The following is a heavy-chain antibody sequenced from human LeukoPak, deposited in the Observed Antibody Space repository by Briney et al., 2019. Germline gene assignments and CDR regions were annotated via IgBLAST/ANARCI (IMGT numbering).Heavy chain of an antibody. CDR1: GGSISSSSYY. V-gene: IGHV4-39*07. Sequence: SETLSLTCTVSGGSISSSSYYWGWIRQPPGKGLEWIGSIYYSGSTSYNPSLKSRVTISVDTSKNQFSLKLSSVTAADTAVYYCARDREITMVRGVYEWGGLFDYWGQGTLVTVSS. D-gene: IGHD3-10*01. CDR3: ARDREITMVRGVYEWGGLFDY. J-gene: IGHJ4*02. CDR2: IYYSGST.